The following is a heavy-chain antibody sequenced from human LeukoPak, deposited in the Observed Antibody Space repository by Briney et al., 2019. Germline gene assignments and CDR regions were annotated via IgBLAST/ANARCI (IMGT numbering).Heavy chain of an antibody. D-gene: IGHD2-15*01. V-gene: IGHV3-7*05. CDR1: GFTFSSYW. CDR2: KKQDGSEK. Sequence: PGGSLRLSCAASGFTFSSYWMSWVRRAPGRGLEWVANKKQDGSEKYYVDSVKGRFTISRDNAKNSLYLQMNSLRAEDTAVYYCARDDMGYCSGGSCYSDDYYYGMDVWGQGTTVTVSS. J-gene: IGHJ6*02. CDR3: ARDDMGYCSGGSCYSDDYYYGMDV.